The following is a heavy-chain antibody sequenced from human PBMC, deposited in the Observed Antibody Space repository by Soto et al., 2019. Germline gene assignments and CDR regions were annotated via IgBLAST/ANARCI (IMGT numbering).Heavy chain of an antibody. D-gene: IGHD4-17*01. CDR1: GGSISSGGYS. Sequence: PSETLSLTCAVSGGSISSGGYSWSWIRQPPGKGLEWIGYIYHSGSTYYNPSLKSRVTISVDRSKNQFSLKLSSVTAADTAVYYCARHGDYYFDYWGQGTLVTVSS. J-gene: IGHJ4*02. CDR2: IYHSGST. V-gene: IGHV4-30-2*01. CDR3: ARHGDYYFDY.